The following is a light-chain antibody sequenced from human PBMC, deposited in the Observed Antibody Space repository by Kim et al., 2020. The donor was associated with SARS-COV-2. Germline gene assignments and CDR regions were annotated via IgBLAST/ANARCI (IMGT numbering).Light chain of an antibody. CDR2: GAS. Sequence: GERFTLPCRASQSISSKLAWCQQKPGQAPRLLIYGASSRATGIPARFSGSGSGTEFTLTISSLQSEDFAVYYCQQYSFWYTFGQGTKLE. CDR1: QSISSK. J-gene: IGKJ2*01. V-gene: IGKV3-15*01. CDR3: QQYSFWYT.